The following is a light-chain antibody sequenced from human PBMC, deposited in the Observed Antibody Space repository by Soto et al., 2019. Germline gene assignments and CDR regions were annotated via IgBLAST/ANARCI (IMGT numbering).Light chain of an antibody. Sequence: EVVLTQSPGTLSLSPGERATLSCRASQSVSNNYLAWYQQKPGQAPRLVIFGSSDRATGIPDRFSGSGSGTDFHLNISRLEPEDFAVYYCQQYGRAPPYTFGQGTKLEIK. CDR3: QQYGRAPPYT. CDR1: QSVSNNY. V-gene: IGKV3-20*01. J-gene: IGKJ2*01. CDR2: GSS.